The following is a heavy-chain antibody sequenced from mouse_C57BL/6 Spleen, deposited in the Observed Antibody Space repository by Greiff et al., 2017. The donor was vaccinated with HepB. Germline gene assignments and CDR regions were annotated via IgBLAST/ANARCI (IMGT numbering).Heavy chain of an antibody. Sequence: QVQLQQPGAELVKPGASVKMSCKASGYTFTSYWITWVKQRPGQGLEWIGDIYPGSGSTNYNEKFKSKATLTVDTSSSTAYMQLSSLTSEDSAVYYCARRDYYGSSVYFDYWGQGTTLTVSS. CDR2: IYPGSGST. D-gene: IGHD1-1*01. V-gene: IGHV1-55*01. CDR1: GYTFTSYW. J-gene: IGHJ2*01. CDR3: ARRDYYGSSVYFDY.